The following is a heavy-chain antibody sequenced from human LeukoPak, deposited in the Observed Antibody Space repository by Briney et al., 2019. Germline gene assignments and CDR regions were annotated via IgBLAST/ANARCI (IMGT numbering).Heavy chain of an antibody. CDR3: AKAPRRYYGSGSYSVGPNWFDP. V-gene: IGHV3-23*01. CDR2: ISGSGGST. D-gene: IGHD3-10*01. CDR1: GFTFSSYG. Sequence: GRSLRLSCAASGFTFSSYGMSWVRQAPGKGLEWVSAISGSGGSTYYADSVKGRFTISRDNSKNTLYLQMNSLRAEDTAVYYCAKAPRRYYGSGSYSVGPNWFDPWGQGTLVTVSS. J-gene: IGHJ5*02.